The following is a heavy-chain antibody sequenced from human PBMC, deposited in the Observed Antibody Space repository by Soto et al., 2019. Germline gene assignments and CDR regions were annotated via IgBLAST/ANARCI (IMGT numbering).Heavy chain of an antibody. V-gene: IGHV4-59*01. CDR1: GASISSSY. J-gene: IGHJ3*02. Sequence: QVQLQESGPGLVKPSETLSLTCTVSGASISSSYWTWIRQPPGKGLEWIGYIYYSGSTNYNPSLKSRVTISVDTSKNQFSLKLSSVTAADTAVYYCARRLWFGELGAFDIWGQGTMVTVSS. D-gene: IGHD3-10*01. CDR3: ARRLWFGELGAFDI. CDR2: IYYSGST.